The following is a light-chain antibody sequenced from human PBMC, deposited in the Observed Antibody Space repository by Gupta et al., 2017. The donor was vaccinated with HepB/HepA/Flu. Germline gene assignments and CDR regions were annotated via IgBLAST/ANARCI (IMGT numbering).Light chain of an antibody. Sequence: QSALTQPPSASGSPGQSVTISCTGTSSDVGGYNDVSWYQQHPGKAPNLMIYEVSKRPSGVPDRFSGAKSGNTAALTVSGRQTEDEAVYYCTSYAGSNNPVLFGGGTKMTVL. CDR3: TSYAGSNNPVL. V-gene: IGLV2-8*01. J-gene: IGLJ2*01. CDR2: EVS. CDR1: SSDVGGYND.